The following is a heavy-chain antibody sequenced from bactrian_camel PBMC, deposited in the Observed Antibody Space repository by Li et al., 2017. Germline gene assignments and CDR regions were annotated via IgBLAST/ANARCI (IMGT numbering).Heavy chain of an antibody. CDR3: AADAVNLQLARGYNY. D-gene: IGHD6*01. V-gene: IGHV3S1*01. J-gene: IGHJ4*01. Sequence: HVQLVESGGGSVQSGGSLRLSCVMSGFTHSEYYMAWFRQAPGKEREGVARIATGSGNTYYADSVKGRFTISKDSAKNTLYLQMNNLKVEDTAMYYCAADAVNLQLARGYNYWGQGTQVTVS. CDR1: GFTHSEYY. CDR2: IATGSGNT.